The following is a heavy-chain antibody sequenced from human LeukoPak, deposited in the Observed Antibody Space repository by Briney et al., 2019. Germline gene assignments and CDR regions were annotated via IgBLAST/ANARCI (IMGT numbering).Heavy chain of an antibody. CDR3: ARSSCSSTSCARGYYYYMDV. J-gene: IGHJ6*03. Sequence: SETLSLTCTVSGGSISSYYWSWTRQPAGKGLEWIGRIYTSGSTNYNPSLKSRVTMSVDTSKNHFSLKLSSVTAADTAVYYCARSSCSSTSCARGYYYYMDVWGKGTTVTISS. CDR2: IYTSGST. CDR1: GGSISSYY. D-gene: IGHD2-2*01. V-gene: IGHV4-4*07.